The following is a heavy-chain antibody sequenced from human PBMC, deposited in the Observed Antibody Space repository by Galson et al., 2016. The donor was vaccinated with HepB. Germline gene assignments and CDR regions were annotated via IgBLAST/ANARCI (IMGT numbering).Heavy chain of an antibody. CDR2: ISYSGNT. V-gene: IGHV4-39*01. CDR3: AGGKYTYGSFHTLDI. D-gene: IGHD5-18*01. J-gene: IGHJ3*02. Sequence: SETLSLTCTVSGDSISRSSYYWGWIRQPPGKGLEWIGTISYSGNTYYNPPLMGRASISMDTSKNQFSLRLSSVTAADTAVYYCAGGKYTYGSFHTLDIWGQGTVVTVSS. CDR1: GDSISRSSYY.